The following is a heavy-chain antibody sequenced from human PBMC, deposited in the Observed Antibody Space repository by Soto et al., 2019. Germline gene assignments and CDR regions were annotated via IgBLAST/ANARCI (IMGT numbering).Heavy chain of an antibody. J-gene: IGHJ4*02. CDR3: EKDRLAGGFDY. D-gene: IGHD3-16*01. CDR2: VSATAGTT. Sequence: DVQLVDSGGGLVQPGGSLRLSCAASGFTFSNYAMSWVRQAPGKGLEWVSLVSATAGTTYYTDSVKGRFTISRDNSRNTVYLQMNSLRADDTAEYYSEKDRLAGGFDYWGQGTLVTVSS. V-gene: IGHV3-23*04. CDR1: GFTFSNYA.